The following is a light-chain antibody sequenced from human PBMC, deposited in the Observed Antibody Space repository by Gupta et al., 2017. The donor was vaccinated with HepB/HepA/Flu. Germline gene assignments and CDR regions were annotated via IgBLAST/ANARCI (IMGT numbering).Light chain of an antibody. CDR1: SSNIGASYD. Sequence: QSVLTQPPSVSGAPAQSVSISCTGDSSNIGASYDVHWYQQVPGTAPKIVSYGNTNRPPGVPDRFSGSKSGTSESLDITGLQTEDKADYNCPYCDSSLNGFFGGGTKLT. J-gene: IGLJ2*01. CDR2: GNT. V-gene: IGLV1-40*01. CDR3: PYCDSSLNGF.